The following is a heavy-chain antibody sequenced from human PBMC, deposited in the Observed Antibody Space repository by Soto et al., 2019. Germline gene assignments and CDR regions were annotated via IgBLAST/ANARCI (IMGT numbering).Heavy chain of an antibody. J-gene: IGHJ4*02. V-gene: IGHV3-23*01. D-gene: IGHD2-2*01. CDR2: ISGSGGST. Sequence: EVQLLESGGGLVQPGGSLRLSCAASGFTFSSYAMSWVRQAPGKGLEWVSAISGSGGSTYYADSVKGRFTISRDNSKNTLYLQMNSLRAEDTSVYYCAKLKLIVVVPAPGDYWGQGTLVTVSS. CDR3: AKLKLIVVVPAPGDY. CDR1: GFTFSSYA.